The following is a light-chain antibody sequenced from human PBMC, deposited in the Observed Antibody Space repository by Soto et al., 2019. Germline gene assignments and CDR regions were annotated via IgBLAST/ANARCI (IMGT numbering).Light chain of an antibody. J-gene: IGKJ1*01. CDR2: DAS. CDR3: QQYVHWRKT. V-gene: IGKV3-15*01. CDR1: QSVGRN. Sequence: EIVMTQSPGTLSVSPGERATLSCRASQSVGRNLAWYQQTPGQAPRLLIYDASTRATGIPARFSGSGSGTEFSLTISSLQSEDSAVYYCQQYVHWRKTFGQGTKVDI.